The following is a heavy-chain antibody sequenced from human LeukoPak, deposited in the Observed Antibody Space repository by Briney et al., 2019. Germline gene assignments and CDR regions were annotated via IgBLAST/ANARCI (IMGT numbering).Heavy chain of an antibody. V-gene: IGHV1-46*01. CDR1: GYTFTSYY. CDR3: ARGGCSTTSCYHFDS. D-gene: IGHD2-2*01. J-gene: IGHJ4*02. Sequence: ASVKVSCKASGYTFTSYYIHWVRQAPGQGLEWMGLINPSAGGTSYAQKFQDRVTMTRDMSTTTVYLGLNSLRSEDTAVYYCARGGCSTTSCYHFDSWGQRTLVTVSS. CDR2: INPSAGGT.